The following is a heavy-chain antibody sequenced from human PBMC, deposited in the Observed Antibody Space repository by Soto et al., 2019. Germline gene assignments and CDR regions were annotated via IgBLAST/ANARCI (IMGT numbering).Heavy chain of an antibody. J-gene: IGHJ6*03. CDR1: GYTFTGYY. D-gene: IGHD1-20*01. CDR2: INPNSGGT. CDR3: ARGVLTGTSSYYYYYMDV. V-gene: IGHV1-2*04. Sequence: GASVKVSCKASGYTFTGYYMHWVRQAPGQGLELMGWINPNSGGTNYAQKFQGWVTMTRDTSISTAYMELSRLRSDDTAVYYCARGVLTGTSSYYYYYMDVWGKGTTVTVSS.